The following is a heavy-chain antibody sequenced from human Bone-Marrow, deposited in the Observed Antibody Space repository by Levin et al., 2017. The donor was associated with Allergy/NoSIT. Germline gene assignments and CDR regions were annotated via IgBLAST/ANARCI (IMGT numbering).Heavy chain of an antibody. J-gene: IGHJ5*02. CDR1: GFTFSSYG. D-gene: IGHD3/OR15-3a*01. CDR2: ISFDGSDK. V-gene: IGHV3-30*18. CDR3: AKQFGTAYSLPQPQS. Sequence: PGESLKISCAASGFTFSSYGMHWVRQAPGKGLEWVAPISFDGSDKYYADSVKGRFTISRDSSENTLSLQMSSLRVEDTAIYYCAKQFGTAYSLPQPQSWGPGSLVTVS.